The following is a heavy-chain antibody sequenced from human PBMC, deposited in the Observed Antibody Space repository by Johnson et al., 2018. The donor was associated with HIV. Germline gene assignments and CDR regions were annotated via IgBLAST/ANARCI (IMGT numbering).Heavy chain of an antibody. CDR1: RFTFSSYW. D-gene: IGHD6-19*01. CDR2: IKQDGSEI. J-gene: IGHJ3*02. V-gene: IGHV3-7*03. Sequence: VQLVESGGGLVQPGGSLRLSCAASRFTFSSYWMSWVRQAPGKGLEWVANIKQDGSEIYYVDSVKGRFTISRDNSKSTVYLQMNSLRVEDTAVYYCAKDLRGIAGAIDAFDIWGQGTMVTVSS. CDR3: AKDLRGIAGAIDAFDI.